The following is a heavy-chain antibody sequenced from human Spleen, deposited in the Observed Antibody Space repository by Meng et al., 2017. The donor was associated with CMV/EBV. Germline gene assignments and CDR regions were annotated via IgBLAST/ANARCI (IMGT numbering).Heavy chain of an antibody. CDR1: GFTFSSYA. Sequence: GESLKISCAASGFTFSSYAMSWVRQAPGKGLEWVSAISGSGGSTYYAVSVKGRFTISRDNSKNTLYLQMNSLRAEDTAVYYCAKDFGQQLELDYWGQGTLVTVSS. CDR2: ISGSGGST. V-gene: IGHV3-23*01. J-gene: IGHJ4*02. D-gene: IGHD6-13*01. CDR3: AKDFGQQLELDY.